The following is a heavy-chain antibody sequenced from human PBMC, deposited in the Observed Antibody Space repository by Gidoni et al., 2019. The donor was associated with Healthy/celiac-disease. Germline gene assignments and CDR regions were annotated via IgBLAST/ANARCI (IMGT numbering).Heavy chain of an antibody. CDR1: CGSFSVYY. CDR3: ARRRQGGCFDP. V-gene: IGHV4-34*01. J-gene: IGHJ5*02. Sequence: QVQLQQWFAGLLKPSETLSLTCAVYCGSFSVYYWSWLRQPPGKRLEWIGGINHSGSNNYNPSLKSRVTISVDTSKNQFSLNLSSVTAADTAVYYCARRRQGGCFDPWGQGTLVTVSS. CDR2: INHSGSN. D-gene: IGHD3-16*01.